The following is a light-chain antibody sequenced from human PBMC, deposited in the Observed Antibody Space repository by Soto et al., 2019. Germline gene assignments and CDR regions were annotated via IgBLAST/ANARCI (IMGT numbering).Light chain of an antibody. CDR2: KAS. V-gene: IGKV1-5*03. J-gene: IGKJ2*01. Sequence: DIQMTQSPSTLSGSVGDRVTITCRASQTISSWLAWYQQKPGKAPKLLIYKASTLKSGVPSRFSGSGSGTEFTLTISSLQPDDFATYYCQQLKSYPYTFGQGTNLEIK. CDR3: QQLKSYPYT. CDR1: QTISSW.